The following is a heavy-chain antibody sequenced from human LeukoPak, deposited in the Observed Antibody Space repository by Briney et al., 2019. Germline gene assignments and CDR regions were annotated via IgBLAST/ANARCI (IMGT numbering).Heavy chain of an antibody. CDR3: ARGMSGYSSYDF. CDR2: IYYGGNT. CDR1: GFTVNSNY. Sequence: GGSLRLSCAASGFTVNSNYLSSVRQAPGKGLEWVSVIYYGGNTYYADSVRGRFTLSSDSSKNTLYLQMNSLRAEDTAVYYCARGMSGYSSYDFWGQGILVTVSS. V-gene: IGHV3-66*01. J-gene: IGHJ4*02. D-gene: IGHD5-12*01.